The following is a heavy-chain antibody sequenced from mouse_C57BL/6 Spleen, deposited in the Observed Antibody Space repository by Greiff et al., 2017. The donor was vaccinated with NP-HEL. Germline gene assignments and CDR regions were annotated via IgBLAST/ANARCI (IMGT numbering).Heavy chain of an antibody. V-gene: IGHV1-72*01. J-gene: IGHJ4*01. CDR2: IDPNSGGT. CDR3: AREDYDAYYYAMDY. D-gene: IGHD2-4*01. CDR1: GYTFTSYW. Sequence: LQQPGAELVKPGASVKLSCKASGYTFTSYWMHWVKQRPGRGLEWIGRIDPNSGGTKYNEKFKSKATLTVDKPSSTAYMQLSSLTSEDSAVYYCAREDYDAYYYAMDYWGQGTSVTVSS.